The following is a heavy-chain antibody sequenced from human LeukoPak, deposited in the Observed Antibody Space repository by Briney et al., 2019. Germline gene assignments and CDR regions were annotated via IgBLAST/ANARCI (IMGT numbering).Heavy chain of an antibody. Sequence: SETLSLTCAVYGGSFSGYYWSWIRQPPGKGLEGIGEINHSGSTNYNPSLKSRVTISVDTSKNQFSLKLSYVTASDTAVYYCEREFKNVDTALVRALNWSDPWGQGTLVTVSS. D-gene: IGHD5-18*01. J-gene: IGHJ5*02. V-gene: IGHV4-34*01. CDR3: EREFKNVDTALVRALNWSDP. CDR1: GGSFSGYY. CDR2: INHSGST.